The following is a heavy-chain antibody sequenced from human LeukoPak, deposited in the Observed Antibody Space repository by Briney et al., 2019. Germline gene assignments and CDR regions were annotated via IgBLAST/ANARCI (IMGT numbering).Heavy chain of an antibody. Sequence: GGSLRLSCTSSEFTVSNHCMIWVRQAPGKGLEWVSLIFSGGGISYADSVKGRFTISRDNSKNTVFLQMNSLRVEDTAVYYCARSPCHDSDYYYHYMDVWGRGTTITVSS. D-gene: IGHD1-1*01. V-gene: IGHV3-66*02. CDR3: ARSPCHDSDYYYHYMDV. CDR1: EFTVSNHC. J-gene: IGHJ6*03. CDR2: IFSGGGI.